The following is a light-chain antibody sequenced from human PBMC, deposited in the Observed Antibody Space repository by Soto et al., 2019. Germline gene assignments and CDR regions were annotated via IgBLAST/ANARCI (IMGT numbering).Light chain of an antibody. CDR2: GAS. V-gene: IGKV3-15*01. J-gene: IGKJ4*01. CDR1: QSVSSD. Sequence: EIVMTQSPATLSVSPGERATLSCRASQSVSSDLAWYQQKPGQAPRLLIYGASTRATDIPATFSGSGSGTEFTLTISSLKSEEFAVYYCQQYHNRPPVTVGGGTKVDIK. CDR3: QQYHNRPPVT.